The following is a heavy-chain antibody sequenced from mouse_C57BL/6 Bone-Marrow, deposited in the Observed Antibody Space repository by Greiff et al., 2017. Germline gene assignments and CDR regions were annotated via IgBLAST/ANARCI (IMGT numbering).Heavy chain of an antibody. V-gene: IGHV1-81*01. J-gene: IGHJ2*01. CDR3: ARRAYYGSSYGY. Sequence: VQLKESGAELARPGASVKLSCKASGYTFTSYGISWVKQRTGQGLEWIGEIYPRSGNTYYNEKFKGKATLTADKSSSTAYMELRSLTSEDSAVYFCARRAYYGSSYGYWGQGTTLTVSS. D-gene: IGHD1-1*01. CDR2: IYPRSGNT. CDR1: GYTFTSYG.